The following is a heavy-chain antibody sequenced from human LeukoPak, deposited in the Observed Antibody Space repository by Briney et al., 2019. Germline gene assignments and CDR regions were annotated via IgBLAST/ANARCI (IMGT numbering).Heavy chain of an antibody. D-gene: IGHD2-21*01. CDR3: ARALEGPYCGGDRYFAFDI. J-gene: IGHJ3*02. Sequence: TSETLSLTCTVSGGSISSYYWSWIRQPPGKGLEWIGYIYYSGSTNYNPSLKSRVTISVDTSKNQFSLKLSSVTAADTAVYYCARALEGPYCGGDRYFAFDIWGQGTMVTVSS. CDR2: IYYSGST. V-gene: IGHV4-59*01. CDR1: GGSISSYY.